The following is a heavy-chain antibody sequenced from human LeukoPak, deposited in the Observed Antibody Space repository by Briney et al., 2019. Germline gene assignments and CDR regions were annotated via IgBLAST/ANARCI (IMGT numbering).Heavy chain of an antibody. CDR2: IYHSGST. J-gene: IGHJ4*02. V-gene: IGHV4-38-2*02. CDR1: GYSISRGYY. Sequence: PSETLSLTCTVSGYSISRGYYWGWIRQPPGKGLEWIGAIYHSGSTYYNPSLKSRVTVSVDTSKNQFSLKLSSVTAADTAVYYCARAIIAVAGVYYFDYWGQGTLVTVSS. CDR3: ARAIIAVAGVYYFDY. D-gene: IGHD6-19*01.